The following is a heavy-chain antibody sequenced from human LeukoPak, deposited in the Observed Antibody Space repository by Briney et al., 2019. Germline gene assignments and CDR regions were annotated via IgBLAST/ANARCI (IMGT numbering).Heavy chain of an antibody. V-gene: IGHV1-2*02. D-gene: IGHD6-13*01. CDR3: ARGSYSSSWYIFDP. CDR2: INPISGGT. J-gene: IGHJ5*02. Sequence: GASVRVSCKASGYTFTGYYMHWVRQAPGQGLEWMGWINPISGGTNYAQKFQGRVTMTRDTSISTAYMELSRLRSDDTAVYYCARGSYSSSWYIFDPWGQGTLVTVSA. CDR1: GYTFTGYY.